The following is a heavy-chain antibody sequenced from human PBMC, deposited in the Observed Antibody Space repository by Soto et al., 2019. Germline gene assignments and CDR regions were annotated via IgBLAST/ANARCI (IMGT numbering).Heavy chain of an antibody. D-gene: IGHD2-15*01. Sequence: PGESLKISCKGSGYSFSSYWIGWVRQIPWKGLEWMGIIYPGDSDTRYSPSFQGQVTISADKSTSTAYLQWSSLKASDTAMYYCARLLGYCSGGSCYSYYYGMDVWGQGTTVTVSS. CDR1: GYSFSSYW. V-gene: IGHV5-51*01. CDR3: ARLLGYCSGGSCYSYYYGMDV. CDR2: IYPGDSDT. J-gene: IGHJ6*02.